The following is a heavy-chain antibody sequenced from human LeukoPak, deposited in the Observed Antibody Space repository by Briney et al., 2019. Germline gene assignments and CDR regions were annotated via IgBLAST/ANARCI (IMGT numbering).Heavy chain of an antibody. D-gene: IGHD4-23*01. Sequence: ASVKVSCKASGGTFSSYAISWVRQAPGQGLEWMGGIILIFGTANYAQKFQGRVTITADESTSTAYMELSSLRSEDTAVYYCARDGGHRGYYFDYWGQGTLVTVSS. CDR3: ARDGGHRGYYFDY. V-gene: IGHV1-69*13. CDR1: GGTFSSYA. CDR2: IILIFGTA. J-gene: IGHJ4*02.